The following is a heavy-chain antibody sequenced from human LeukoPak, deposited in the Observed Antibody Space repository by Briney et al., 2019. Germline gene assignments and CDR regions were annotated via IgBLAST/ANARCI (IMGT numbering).Heavy chain of an antibody. CDR2: IIPIFGTA. J-gene: IGHJ4*02. CDR3: ARGGTYYYDSSGTGYDY. V-gene: IGHV1-69*05. CDR1: GGTFSSYA. D-gene: IGHD3-22*01. Sequence: SSVKVSCKASGGTFSSYAISWVRQAPGQGLEWMGSIIPIFGTANYAQKFQGRVTITTDESTSTAYMELSSLRSEDTAVYYCARGGTYYYDSSGTGYDYWGQGTLVTVSS.